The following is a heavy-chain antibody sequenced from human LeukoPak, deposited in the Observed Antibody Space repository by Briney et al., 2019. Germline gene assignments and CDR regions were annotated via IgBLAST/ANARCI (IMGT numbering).Heavy chain of an antibody. D-gene: IGHD5-24*01. CDR3: ARDVEDGYTFDY. V-gene: IGHV1-2*02. Sequence: ASVTVSCKASGYTFTGYYMHWVRQAPGQGLEWMGWINPNSGGTNYAQKFQGRVTMTRDTSISTAYMELSRLRSDDTAVYYCARDVEDGYTFDYWGQGTLVTVSS. J-gene: IGHJ4*02. CDR2: INPNSGGT. CDR1: GYTFTGYY.